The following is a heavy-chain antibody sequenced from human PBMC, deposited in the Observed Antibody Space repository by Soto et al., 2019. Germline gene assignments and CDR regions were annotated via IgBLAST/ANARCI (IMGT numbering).Heavy chain of an antibody. D-gene: IGHD4-17*01. J-gene: IGHJ5*02. V-gene: IGHV3-30-3*01. CDR1: GFTFSSYA. CDR3: ARDRLRSTNWFDP. CDR2: ISYDGSNK. Sequence: GGSLRLSCAASGFTFSSYAMHWVRQAPGKGLEWVAVISYDGSNKYYADSVKGRFTISRDNSKNTLYLQMNSLRAEDTAVYYCARDRLRSTNWFDPWGQGTLVTVSS.